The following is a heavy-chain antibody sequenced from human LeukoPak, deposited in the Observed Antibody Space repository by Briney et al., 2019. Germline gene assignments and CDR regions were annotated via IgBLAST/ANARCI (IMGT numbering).Heavy chain of an antibody. V-gene: IGHV5-51*01. J-gene: IGHJ5*02. Sequence: GESLKISSKASGYSFTTYWIGWVRQMPGKGLEWMGIISPGDSDTKYSPSFQGQVTISADKSITTAYLQWSSLKASDTAIYYCARLGGFLVVPPAWGSDNWFDPWGQGTLVTVSS. D-gene: IGHD3-16*01. CDR3: ARLGGFLVVPPAWGSDNWFDP. CDR2: ISPGDSDT. CDR1: GYSFTTYW.